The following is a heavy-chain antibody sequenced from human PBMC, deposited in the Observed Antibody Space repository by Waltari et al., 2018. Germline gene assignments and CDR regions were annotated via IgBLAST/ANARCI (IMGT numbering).Heavy chain of an antibody. CDR3: AKREIGYAFDI. D-gene: IGHD1-26*01. Sequence: QVQLVQPGAEVKQPGASVKVSCKASGGTFGTYAITWVRQAPGQGLEWMGGVIPIFGTPNYAPKFQGRVTVSADPSTSTAYLEVRRLISEDTAVYYCAKREIGYAFDIWGHGTMVTVSS. CDR2: VIPIFGTP. CDR1: GGTFGTYA. J-gene: IGHJ3*02. V-gene: IGHV1-69*12.